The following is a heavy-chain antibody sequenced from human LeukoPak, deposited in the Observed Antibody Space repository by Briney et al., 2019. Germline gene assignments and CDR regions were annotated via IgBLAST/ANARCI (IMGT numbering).Heavy chain of an antibody. CDR3: ARYSGTYRDY. J-gene: IGHJ4*02. CDR1: GFTFSSYW. V-gene: IGHV3-7*01. Sequence: PGGSLRLSCAASGFTFSSYWMTWGRQAPGKGLEWVANIRQDGSEKNYVDSVKGRFTISRDNAKNSLYLQMNSLRAEDTAVYYCARYSGTYRDYWGQGTLVTVSS. D-gene: IGHD1-26*01. CDR2: IRQDGSEK.